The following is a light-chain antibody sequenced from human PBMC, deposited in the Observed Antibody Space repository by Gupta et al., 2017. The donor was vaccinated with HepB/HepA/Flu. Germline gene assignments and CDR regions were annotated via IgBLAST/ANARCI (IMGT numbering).Light chain of an antibody. CDR3: QQSHSPPWT. CDR2: AAS. V-gene: IGKV1-39*01. Sequence: DIQMTQSPSSLSASVGDRVTITCRAGQTISSSLNWYQQKPGKAPKLLIYAASSLHSGVPSRFSGSGSGTDFTLTISRLQPEDFATYYCQQSHSPPWTFGQGTKVEIK. J-gene: IGKJ1*01. CDR1: QTISSS.